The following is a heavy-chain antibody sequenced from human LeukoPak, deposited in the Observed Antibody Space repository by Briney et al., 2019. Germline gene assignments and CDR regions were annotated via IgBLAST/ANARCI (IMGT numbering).Heavy chain of an antibody. CDR2: IYYSGST. V-gene: IGHV4-39*01. J-gene: IGHJ4*02. Sequence: SETLSLTCTVSGGSISSSSYYWSWIRQPPGKGLEWIGSIYYSGSTYYHPPLKSRVTISVDTYKNQCSPKLNSVTAADTAVYYCARQRKGLDYWGQGTMVTVSS. CDR3: ARQRKGLDY. D-gene: IGHD1-14*01. CDR1: GGSISSSSYY.